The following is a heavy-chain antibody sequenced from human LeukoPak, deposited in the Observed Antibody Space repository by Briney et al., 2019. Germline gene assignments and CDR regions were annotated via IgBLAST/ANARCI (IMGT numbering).Heavy chain of an antibody. CDR3: ARHSPTLNSSGWFRVYYYYYYMDV. D-gene: IGHD6-19*01. CDR1: GGSISSYY. CDR2: IYYSGST. V-gene: IGHV4-59*08. Sequence: SETLSLTCTVSGGSISSYYWSWIRQPPGKGLEWIGYIYYSGSTNYNPSLKSRVTISVDTSKNQFSLKLSSVTAADTAVYYCARHSPTLNSSGWFRVYYYYYYMDVWGKGTTVTISS. J-gene: IGHJ6*03.